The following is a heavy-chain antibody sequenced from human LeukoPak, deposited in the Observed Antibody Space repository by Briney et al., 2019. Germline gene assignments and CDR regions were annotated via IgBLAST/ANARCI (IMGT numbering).Heavy chain of an antibody. CDR3: AKDPYRIAVAGTGPDY. Sequence: TGGSLRLSCAASGFTFSSYGMHWVRQAPGKGLEGVAFIRYDGSNKYYADSVKGRFTISRDNSKNTLYLQMNSLRAEDTAVYYCAKDPYRIAVAGTGPDYWGQGTLVTVSS. CDR1: GFTFSSYG. D-gene: IGHD6-19*01. V-gene: IGHV3-30*02. J-gene: IGHJ4*02. CDR2: IRYDGSNK.